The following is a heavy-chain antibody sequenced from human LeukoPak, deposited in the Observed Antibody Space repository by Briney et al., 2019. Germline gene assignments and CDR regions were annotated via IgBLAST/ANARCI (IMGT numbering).Heavy chain of an antibody. CDR3: ARAPGYYYDSSGYYYDY. CDR2: IYHSGST. D-gene: IGHD3-22*01. V-gene: IGHV4-38-2*02. Sequence: TSSETLSLTCTVSGYSISSGYYWGWIRQPPGKGLGWIGSIYHSGSTNYNPSLKSRVTISVDTSKNQFSLKLSSVTAADTAVYYCARAPGYYYDSSGYYYDYWGQGTLVTVSS. CDR1: GYSISSGYY. J-gene: IGHJ4*02.